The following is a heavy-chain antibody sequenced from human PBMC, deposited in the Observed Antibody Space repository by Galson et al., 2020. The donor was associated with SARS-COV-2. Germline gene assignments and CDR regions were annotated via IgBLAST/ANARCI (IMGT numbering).Heavy chain of an antibody. J-gene: IGHJ5*02. V-gene: IGHV1-18*01. CDR3: ARAGATVTAHFDH. Sequence: ASVKVSCKASGYSFTTFGISWVRQAPGQGLEWLGWIGVYNDNTRYSQKYQGRVTLTTDTSTSTAYMERSSLRSDDTAVYYCARAGATVTAHFDHWGQGTRVTVSS. CDR1: GYSFTTFG. CDR2: IGVYNDNT. D-gene: IGHD4-17*01.